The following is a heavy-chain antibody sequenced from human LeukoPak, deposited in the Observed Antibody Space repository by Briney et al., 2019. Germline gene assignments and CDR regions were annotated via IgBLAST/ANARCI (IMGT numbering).Heavy chain of an antibody. D-gene: IGHD3-22*01. CDR2: IIPILGIA. CDR3: ARSEGTYYYDSSGYAFDY. J-gene: IGHJ4*02. V-gene: IGHV1-69*04. Sequence: SVKVSCKASGYTFTSYGISWVRQAPGQGLEWMGRIIPILGIANYAQKFQGRVTITADKSTSTAYMELSSLRSEDTAVYYCARSEGTYYYDSSGYAFDYWGQGTLVTVSS. CDR1: GYTFTSYG.